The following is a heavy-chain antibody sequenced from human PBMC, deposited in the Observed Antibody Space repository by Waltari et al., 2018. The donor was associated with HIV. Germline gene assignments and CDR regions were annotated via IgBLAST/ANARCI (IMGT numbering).Heavy chain of an antibody. CDR1: GFTFSSHW. Sequence: EVQLVESGGGLVQPGGSLRLSCAASGFTFSSHWMRWVRQATGKGLEWVANIKQDGSEKYYVDAVNGRFTISRDNAENSLYLQMNSLRAEDTAVYYCARGGFYGSGSKVNWGQGTLVTVSS. CDR2: IKQDGSEK. J-gene: IGHJ4*02. V-gene: IGHV3-7*04. D-gene: IGHD3-10*01. CDR3: ARGGFYGSGSKVN.